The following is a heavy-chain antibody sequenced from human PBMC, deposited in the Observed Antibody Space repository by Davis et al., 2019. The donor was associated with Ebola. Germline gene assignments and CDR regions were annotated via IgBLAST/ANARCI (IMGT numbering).Heavy chain of an antibody. CDR3: ARGFYDSSGYGMDV. V-gene: IGHV3-53*01. J-gene: IGHJ6*04. CDR1: GFTVSSNY. D-gene: IGHD3-22*01. Sequence: GGSLRLSCAASGFTVSSNYMSWVRQAPGKGLEWVSVIYSGGSTYYADSVKCRFTIPRDNSKNTLYLQMNSLRAEDTAVYYCARGFYDSSGYGMDVWGKGTTVTVSS. CDR2: IYSGGST.